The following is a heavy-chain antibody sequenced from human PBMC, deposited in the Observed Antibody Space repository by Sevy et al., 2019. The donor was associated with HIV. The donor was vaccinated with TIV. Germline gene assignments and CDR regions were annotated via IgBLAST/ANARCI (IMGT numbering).Heavy chain of an antibody. J-gene: IGHJ4*02. CDR1: GFTFSSYA. D-gene: IGHD5-18*01. CDR3: ASGGDTAMVSDY. V-gene: IGHV3-30-3*01. CDR2: ISYDGSNK. Sequence: GGSLRLSCAASGFTFSSYAMHWVRQAPGKGLEWVAVISYDGSNKYYADSVKGRFTISGDNSKNTLYLQMTSLIAEDTAGYYCASGGDTAMVSDYWGQGTLVTVSS.